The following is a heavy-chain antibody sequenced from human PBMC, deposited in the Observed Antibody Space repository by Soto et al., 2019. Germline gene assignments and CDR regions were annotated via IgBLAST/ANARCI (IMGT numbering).Heavy chain of an antibody. CDR1: GASISGYF. Sequence: SETLSLTWTVSGASISGYFWNWIRPPPGKGLEWIGYMSYTGNTNYNPTLTSRVSISVDTSKNQYTLNQNSVTAADTAVYYCASADTTIVPLAQWGQGTLVTVSS. V-gene: IGHV4-59*01. J-gene: IGHJ4*02. D-gene: IGHD3-10*01. CDR3: ASADTTIVPLAQ. CDR2: MSYTGNT.